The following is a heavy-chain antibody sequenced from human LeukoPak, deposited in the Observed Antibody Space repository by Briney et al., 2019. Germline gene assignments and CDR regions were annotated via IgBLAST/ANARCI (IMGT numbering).Heavy chain of an antibody. V-gene: IGHV1-46*01. CDR2: INPSGGST. CDR3: ARGPPIVAPTGWFDP. D-gene: IGHD2/OR15-2a*01. CDR1: GYTFTSYY. Sequence: ASVKVSCKASGYTFTSYYMHWVRQAPGQGLEWMGIINPSGGSTSYARKFQGRVTMTRDMSTSTVYMELSSLRSEDTAVYYCARGPPIVAPTGWFDPWGQGTLVTVSS. J-gene: IGHJ5*02.